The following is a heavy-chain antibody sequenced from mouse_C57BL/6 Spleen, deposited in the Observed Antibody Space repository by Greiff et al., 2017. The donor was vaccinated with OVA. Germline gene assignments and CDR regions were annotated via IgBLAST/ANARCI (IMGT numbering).Heavy chain of an antibody. V-gene: IGHV10-1*01. CDR2: IRSTSNNYAT. CDR3: VRHIRYYSNYDAMDY. D-gene: IGHD2-5*01. CDR1: GFSFNTYA. J-gene: IGHJ4*01. Sequence: EVMLVESGGGLVQPKGSLKLSCAASGFSFNTYAMNWVRQAPGKGLEWVARIRSTSNNYATYYADSVKDRFTISREDSESMLYLQMNNLKTEDTAMYYCVRHIRYYSNYDAMDYWGQGTSVTVSS.